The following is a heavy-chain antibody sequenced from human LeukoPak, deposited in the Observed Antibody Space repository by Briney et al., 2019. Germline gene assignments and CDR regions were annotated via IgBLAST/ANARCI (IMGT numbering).Heavy chain of an antibody. V-gene: IGHV1-2*06. CDR3: ARLTTVTKFDY. CDR2: INPNSGGT. Sequence: ASVKVSCKASGYTFTGYYMHWVRQASGQGLEWMGRINPNSGGTNYAQKFQGRVTMTRDTSISTAYMELSRLRSDDTAVYYCARLTTVTKFDYWGQGTLVTVSS. CDR1: GYTFTGYY. D-gene: IGHD4-11*01. J-gene: IGHJ4*02.